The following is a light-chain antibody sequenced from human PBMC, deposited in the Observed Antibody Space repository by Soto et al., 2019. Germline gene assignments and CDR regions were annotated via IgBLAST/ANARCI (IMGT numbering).Light chain of an antibody. CDR1: RSDVGGYNF. Sequence: QSALTQPASVSGSPGQSITISCTGTRSDVGGYNFVSWFQQHPGKAPKLIIYEVTNRPSGISNRFSGSKSGNTASLTISGLQAEDEAEYYCCSYADSNTYVVFGGGTKLTVL. V-gene: IGLV2-23*02. J-gene: IGLJ2*01. CDR2: EVT. CDR3: CSYADSNTYVV.